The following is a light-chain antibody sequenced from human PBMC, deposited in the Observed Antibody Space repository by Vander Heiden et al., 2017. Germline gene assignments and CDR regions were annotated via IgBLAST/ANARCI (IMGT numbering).Light chain of an antibody. CDR3: QAEDSSRKVV. Sequence: QSVLTQPPSVSGAPGQRFTISCTGRNSNLGAGYDVHWYQQLPGTAPKLLVYGASDRPSEVPDRFSGAKSGTSATLAITGLQAEDEADYYCQAEDSSRKVVFGGGTKLTVL. V-gene: IGLV1-40*01. CDR1: NSNLGAGYD. CDR2: GAS. J-gene: IGLJ2*01.